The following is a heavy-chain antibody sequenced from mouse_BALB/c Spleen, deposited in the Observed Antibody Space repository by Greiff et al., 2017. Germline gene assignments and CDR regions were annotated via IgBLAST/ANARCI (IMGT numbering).Heavy chain of an antibody. D-gene: IGHD2-5*01. V-gene: IGHV5-17*02. J-gene: IGHJ3*01. CDR1: GFTFSSFG. CDR2: ISSGSSTI. CDR3: ARAGNYSNPAY. Sequence: EVKLVESGGGLVQPGGSRTLSCAASGFTFSSFGMHWVRQAPEKGLEWVAYISSGSSTIYYAATVKGRFTISKDNPKNTLFLQMTSLRSEDTAMYYCARAGNYSNPAYWGQGTLVTVSA.